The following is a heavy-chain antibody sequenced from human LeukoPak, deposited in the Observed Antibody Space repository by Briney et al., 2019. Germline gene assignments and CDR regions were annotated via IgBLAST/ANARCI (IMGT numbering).Heavy chain of an antibody. CDR2: INPSGGST. D-gene: IGHD3-22*01. Sequence: ASVKVSCKASGYTFTSYYMHWVRQAPGQGLEWMGIINPSGGSTSYAQKFQGRVTMTRDMSTSTVHMELSSLRSEDTAVYYCAREYYYDSSGYYRSFDYWGQGTLVTVSS. J-gene: IGHJ4*02. V-gene: IGHV1-46*01. CDR3: AREYYYDSSGYYRSFDY. CDR1: GYTFTSYY.